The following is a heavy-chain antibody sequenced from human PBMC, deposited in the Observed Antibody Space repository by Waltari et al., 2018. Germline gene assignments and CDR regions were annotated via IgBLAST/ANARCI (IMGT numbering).Heavy chain of an antibody. CDR2: ISAYNGNT. D-gene: IGHD1-20*01. Sequence: GISWVRQAPGQGLEWMGWISAYNGNTNYAQKLQGRVTMTTDTSTSTAYMELRSLRSDDTAVYYCARDEGGLPYNWNDYYYYMDVWGKGTTVTVSS. CDR1: G. V-gene: IGHV1-18*01. J-gene: IGHJ6*03. CDR3: ARDEGGLPYNWNDYYYYMDV.